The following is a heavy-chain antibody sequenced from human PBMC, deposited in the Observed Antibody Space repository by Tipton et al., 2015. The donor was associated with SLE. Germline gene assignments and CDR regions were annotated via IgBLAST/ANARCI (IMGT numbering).Heavy chain of an antibody. CDR1: GFTFSSYS. D-gene: IGHD6-13*01. V-gene: IGHV3-48*01. Sequence: SLRLSCAASGFTFSSYSMNWVRQAPGKGLEWVSYISSSSSTIYYADSVKGRFTISRDNAKNSLYLQMNSLRAEDTAVYYFARDRPSSSWYREIDYWGQGTLVTVSS. CDR3: ARDRPSSSWYREIDY. J-gene: IGHJ4*02. CDR2: ISSSSSTI.